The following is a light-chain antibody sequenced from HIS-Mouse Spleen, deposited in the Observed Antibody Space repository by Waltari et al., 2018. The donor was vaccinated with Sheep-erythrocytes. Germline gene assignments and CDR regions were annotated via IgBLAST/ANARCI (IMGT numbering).Light chain of an antibody. Sequence: AFQLTQSPSSLSASVGARVTITCLASQGISSALALYQQKPGKAPKLLISDASSLESGVPSRFSGSGSGTDFTLTISSLQPEDFATYYCQQFNSYLYTFGQGTKLEIK. J-gene: IGKJ2*01. V-gene: IGKV1-13*02. CDR1: QGISSA. CDR2: DAS. CDR3: QQFNSYLYT.